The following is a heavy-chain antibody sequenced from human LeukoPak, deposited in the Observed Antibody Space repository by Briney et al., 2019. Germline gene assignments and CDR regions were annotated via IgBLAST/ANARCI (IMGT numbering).Heavy chain of an antibody. Sequence: SQTLSLTCAISGDSVSSNSAAWNWIRQSPSRGLEWLGRTYYRSKWYNDYAVSVKSRITINPDTSKNQFSLQLNSVTPEDTAVYYCARDRVMGSGRHGAYYYYGMDVWGQGTTVTVSS. CDR2: TYYRSKWYN. CDR3: ARDRVMGSGRHGAYYYYGMDV. CDR1: GDSVSSNSAA. D-gene: IGHD3-10*01. J-gene: IGHJ6*02. V-gene: IGHV6-1*01.